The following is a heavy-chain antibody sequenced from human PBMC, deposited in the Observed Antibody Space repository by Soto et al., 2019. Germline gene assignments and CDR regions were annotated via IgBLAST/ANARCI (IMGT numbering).Heavy chain of an antibody. V-gene: IGHV4-31*03. Sequence: SETLSLTCTVSGGSISSGGYYWSWIRQHPGKGLEWIGYIYYSGSTYYNPSLKSRVTISVDTSKNQFSLKLSSVTAADTAVYYRARAHDSSGFNWFDPWGQGTLVTVSS. J-gene: IGHJ5*02. CDR3: ARAHDSSGFNWFDP. CDR2: IYYSGST. CDR1: GGSISSGGYY. D-gene: IGHD3-22*01.